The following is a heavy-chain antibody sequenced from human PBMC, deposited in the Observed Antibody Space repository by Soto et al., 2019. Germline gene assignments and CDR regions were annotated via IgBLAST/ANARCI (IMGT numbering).Heavy chain of an antibody. Sequence: QVQLQQWGAGLLKPSETLSLTCAVYGGSFSGYYWSWIRQPPGKGLEWIGEINHRGSTNYNTSLKSRVTISIDTSKNQFSLNVSSVTAADTAVYYCARAGYFAWRYWGQGTLVTVSS. J-gene: IGHJ4*02. CDR1: GGSFSGYY. D-gene: IGHD3-9*01. V-gene: IGHV4-34*01. CDR2: INHRGST. CDR3: ARAGYFAWRY.